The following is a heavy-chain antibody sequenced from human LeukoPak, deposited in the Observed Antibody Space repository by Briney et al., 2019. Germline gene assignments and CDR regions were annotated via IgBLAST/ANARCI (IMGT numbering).Heavy chain of an antibody. J-gene: IGHJ4*02. CDR1: GGSISSYY. V-gene: IGHV4-4*07. Sequence: PSETLSLTCTVSGGSISSYYWGWIRQPAGKGLAWIGRIYTSGSTNYNPSLKSAVTISVDTSKNPFSLKLSSVTSDETPLYDFGSNAYTRNYGEISIDYWGQGTLVTVSS. CDR2: IYTSGST. CDR3: GSNAYTRNYGEISIDY. D-gene: IGHD4-17*01.